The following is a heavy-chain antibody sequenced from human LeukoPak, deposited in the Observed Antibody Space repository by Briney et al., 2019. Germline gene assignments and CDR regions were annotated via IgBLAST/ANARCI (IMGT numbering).Heavy chain of an antibody. CDR2: IYYSGST. Sequence: PSETLSLTRTVSGGSISSSGYYWGWIRQPPGKGLEWIGNIYYSGSTYYNPSLKSRITISVDTSKNQFSLKLSSVTAADTAVYYCARRGPVLDRMLGHYYYYMDVWGKGTTVTVSS. V-gene: IGHV4-39*01. CDR3: ARRGPVLDRMLGHYYYYMDV. D-gene: IGHD2-8*01. J-gene: IGHJ6*03. CDR1: GGSISSSGYY.